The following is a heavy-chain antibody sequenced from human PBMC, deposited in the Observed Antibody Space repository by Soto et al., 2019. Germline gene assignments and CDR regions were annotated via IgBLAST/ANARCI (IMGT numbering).Heavy chain of an antibody. Sequence: QVQLQESGPGLVKPSQTLSLTCAISEDSVSSNSAAWNWIRLSPSRGLEWLARTYYRSRWYNDYAVAVRSRITGNPGTSKNQFSLQLTSVTPEDTAVYYCAGTTSHQWYYMDVCVNGPTVTVSS. CDR3: AGTTSHQWYYMDV. CDR2: TYYRSRWYN. J-gene: IGHJ6*03. CDR1: EDSVSSNSAA. D-gene: IGHD1-7*01. V-gene: IGHV6-1*01.